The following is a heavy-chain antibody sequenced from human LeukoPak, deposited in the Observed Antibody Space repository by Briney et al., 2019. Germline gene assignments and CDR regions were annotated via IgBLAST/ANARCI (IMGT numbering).Heavy chain of an antibody. CDR3: ARDGNVWGSYRFLDY. CDR1: GFTFRSYE. D-gene: IGHD3-16*02. Sequence: PGGSLRPSCAASGFTFRSYEMNWVRQAPGKGLEWVSYISRSASSLYYADSVKGRFTISRDDAKNSVYLQMNSLRAEDTAVYYCARDGNVWGSYRFLDYWGQGTRVTVSS. V-gene: IGHV3-48*03. CDR2: ISRSASSL. J-gene: IGHJ4*02.